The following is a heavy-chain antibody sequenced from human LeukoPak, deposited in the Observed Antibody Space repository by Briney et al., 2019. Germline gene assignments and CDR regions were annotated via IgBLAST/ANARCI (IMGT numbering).Heavy chain of an antibody. CDR2: IYTTGST. V-gene: IGHV4-4*07. J-gene: IGHJ6*03. D-gene: IGHD6-13*01. CDR3: AGDGIAGQQMYYYYMDV. Sequence: SETLSLTCTVSGASISSYYWSWIRQPAGKGLEWIGRIYTTGSTNYSPSLKSRVTMSVDTSKKQFSLMLTSVTAADTALYYCAGDGIAGQQMYYYYMDVWGKGTPVTVSS. CDR1: GASISSYY.